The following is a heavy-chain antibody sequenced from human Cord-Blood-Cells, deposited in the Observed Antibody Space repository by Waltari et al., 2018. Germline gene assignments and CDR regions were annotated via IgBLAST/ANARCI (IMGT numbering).Heavy chain of an antibody. V-gene: IGHV3-23*01. D-gene: IGHD6-6*01. Sequence: EVQLLESGGGLVQPGGSLSLSCAAFGLTFSSYAVSLVLPAPGKGLEWVSAISGSGGSTYYADSVKGRFTISRDNSKKTLYLQMNSLRAEDTAVYYCAKDQSIAARPDWFDYWGQGTLVTVSS. CDR3: AKDQSIAARPDWFDY. J-gene: IGHJ4*02. CDR1: GLTFSSYA. CDR2: ISGSGGST.